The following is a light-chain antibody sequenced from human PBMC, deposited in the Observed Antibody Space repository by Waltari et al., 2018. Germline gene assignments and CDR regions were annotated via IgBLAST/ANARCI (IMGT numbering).Light chain of an antibody. CDR2: KDS. Sequence: SYELTQPSSVSVSPGQTARITCSGDILAKRYARWFQQKPGQAPVVVIYKDSERPSGILERFSGSNSVTTVTLTISGAQVEDEADYYCYSAADNNRQVFGGGTKLTVL. CDR3: YSAADNNRQV. CDR1: ILAKRY. J-gene: IGLJ3*02. V-gene: IGLV3-27*01.